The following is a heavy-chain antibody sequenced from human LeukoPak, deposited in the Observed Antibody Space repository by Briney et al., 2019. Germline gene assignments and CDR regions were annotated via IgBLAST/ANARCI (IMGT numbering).Heavy chain of an antibody. Sequence: SQTLSLTCTVSGGSISSGDYYWSWIRQPPGKGLEWMGYIYYSGSTYYNPSLKSRGTISVDTSKNQFSLKLSSVTAADTAVYYCARDRYYYGSGSSWFDPWGQGTLVTVSS. J-gene: IGHJ5*02. CDR1: GGSISSGDYY. CDR2: IYYSGST. V-gene: IGHV4-30-4*01. CDR3: ARDRYYYGSGSSWFDP. D-gene: IGHD3-10*01.